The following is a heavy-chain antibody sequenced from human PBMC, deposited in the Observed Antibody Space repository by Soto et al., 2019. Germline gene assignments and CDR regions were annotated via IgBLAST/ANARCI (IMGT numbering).Heavy chain of an antibody. J-gene: IGHJ4*02. CDR1: GGSISSGGYY. D-gene: IGHD3-22*01. V-gene: IGHV4-31*03. CDR2: IYYSGST. Sequence: SETLSLTCTVSGGSISSGGYYWSWIRQHPGKGLEWIGYIYYSGSTYYNPSLKSRVTISVDTSKNQFSLKLSSVTAADTAVYYCARDHRLYYYDSSGFDYWGQRTLVTVSS. CDR3: ARDHRLYYYDSSGFDY.